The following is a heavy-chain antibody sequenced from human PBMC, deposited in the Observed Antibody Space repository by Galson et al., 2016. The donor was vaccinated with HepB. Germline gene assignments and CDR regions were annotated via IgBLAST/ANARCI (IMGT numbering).Heavy chain of an antibody. Sequence: SLRLSCAASGFSFSTSAMHWVRQPPGKGLEWVTVIWSNGNNQYNADSVKGRFTVSRDNSKNAVFLEMNSLRAEDTAVYYCVRYNDGYGGYDYWGQGTLVTVSS. CDR1: GFSFSTSA. V-gene: IGHV3-33*01. CDR2: IWSNGNNQ. CDR3: VRYNDGYGGYDY. J-gene: IGHJ4*02. D-gene: IGHD5-18*01.